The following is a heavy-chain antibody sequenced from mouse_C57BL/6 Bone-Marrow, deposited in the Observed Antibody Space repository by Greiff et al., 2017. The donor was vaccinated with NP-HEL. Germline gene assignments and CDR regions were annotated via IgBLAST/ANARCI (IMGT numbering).Heavy chain of an antibody. CDR1: GFSLTSYG. V-gene: IGHV2-2*01. CDR2: IWSGGST. J-gene: IGHJ1*03. CDR3: ARLGPWYFDV. D-gene: IGHD4-1*01. Sequence: QVQLQQSGPGLVQPSQSLSITCTVSGFSLTSYGVHWVRQSPGKGLEWLGVIWSGGSTDYNAAFISRLSISKDNSKSQVFFKMNSLQADDTAIYYCARLGPWYFDVWGTGTTVTVSS.